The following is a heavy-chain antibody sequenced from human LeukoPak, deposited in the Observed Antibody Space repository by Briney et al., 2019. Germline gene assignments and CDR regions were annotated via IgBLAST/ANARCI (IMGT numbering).Heavy chain of an antibody. D-gene: IGHD3-10*01. V-gene: IGHV3-33*01. CDR2: IGYDGSNK. Sequence: AGSLRLSCAASGFTFSDYAMHWVRQAPGKGLEWVAVIGYDGSNKYDADSVKGRFTISRDNSKNMMYLQMNSLRAEDTAVYYCARDRFMVRGVMVGTFDLWGQGTMVTVSS. J-gene: IGHJ3*01. CDR1: GFTFSDYA. CDR3: ARDRFMVRGVMVGTFDL.